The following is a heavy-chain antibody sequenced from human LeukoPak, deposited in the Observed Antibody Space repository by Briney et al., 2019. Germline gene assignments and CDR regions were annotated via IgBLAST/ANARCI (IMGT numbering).Heavy chain of an antibody. V-gene: IGHV1-2*06. D-gene: IGHD5-12*01. CDR3: ARDQSGYPGCFDY. Sequence: VASVKVSCKASGYTFTGYYMHWVRQAPGQGLEWMGRINPNSGGTNYAQKLQGRVTMTTDTSTSTAYMELRSLRSDDTAVYYCARDQSGYPGCFDYWGQGTLVTVSS. J-gene: IGHJ4*02. CDR1: GYTFTGYY. CDR2: INPNSGGT.